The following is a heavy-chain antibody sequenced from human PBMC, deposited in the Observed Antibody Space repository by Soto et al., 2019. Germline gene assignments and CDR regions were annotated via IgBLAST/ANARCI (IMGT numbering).Heavy chain of an antibody. CDR1: GGSSISYD. CDR2: IYYSGST. J-gene: IGHJ4*02. Sequence: SETLSLTFTVSGGSSISYDCSWIRQPPGKGLEWIGYIYYSGSTNYNPSLKSRVTISVDTSQNQFSPKLSPLTAADTALYYCERSTHGDSEYWGQGTLVTVPS. CDR3: ERSTHGDSEY. V-gene: IGHV4-59*01.